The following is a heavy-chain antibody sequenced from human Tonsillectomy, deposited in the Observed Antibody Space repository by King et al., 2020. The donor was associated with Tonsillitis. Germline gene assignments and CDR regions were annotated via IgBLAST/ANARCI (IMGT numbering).Heavy chain of an antibody. CDR2: IGSSGSPI. CDR1: GFTFSDYY. J-gene: IGHJ4*01. Sequence: VQLVESGGGLVKPGGSLRLSCAASGFTFSDYYMSWIRQTPGKGLEWVSYIGSSGSPIYYADSVKGRFTISRDNGKNSLYLQMNSLRAEDTAVYYCARDLESGYYPNFDSWGHGTLVTVSS. V-gene: IGHV3-11*01. CDR3: ARDLESGYYPNFDS. D-gene: IGHD3-22*01.